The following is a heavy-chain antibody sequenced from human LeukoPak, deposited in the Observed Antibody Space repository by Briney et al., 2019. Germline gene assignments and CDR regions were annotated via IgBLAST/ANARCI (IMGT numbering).Heavy chain of an antibody. J-gene: IGHJ4*02. CDR2: IYHSGST. CDR1: GGSISSSNW. Sequence: SETLSLTCAVSGGSISSSNWWSWVRQPPGKGLEWIGEIYHSGSTNYNPSLKSRVTISLDNFKNQFSLKLSSVTAADTAVYYCARGSSPNGNYVWGSYRYTGSEFDYWGQGTLVTVSS. CDR3: ARGSSPNGNYVWGSYRYTGSEFDY. D-gene: IGHD3-16*02. V-gene: IGHV4-4*02.